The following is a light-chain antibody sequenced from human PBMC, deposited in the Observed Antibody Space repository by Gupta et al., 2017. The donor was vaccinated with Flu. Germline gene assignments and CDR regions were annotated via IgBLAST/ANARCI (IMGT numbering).Light chain of an antibody. CDR1: QSVLYSSNNKNY. J-gene: IGKJ2*03. V-gene: IGKV4-1*01. Sequence: DLLITQSPDPLALSLGQGAHINCKSSQSVLYSSNNKNYLAWYQQKPGQPPKLLIYWASTRESGVPDRFSGSGSGTDFTLTISSLQAEDGAVYYCQQYYSTPYSFGQGTKLEIK. CDR3: QQYYSTPYS. CDR2: WAS.